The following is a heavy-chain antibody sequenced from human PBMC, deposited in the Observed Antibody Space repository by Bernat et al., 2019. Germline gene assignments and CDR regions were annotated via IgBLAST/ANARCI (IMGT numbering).Heavy chain of an antibody. CDR2: ISYDGSNK. V-gene: IGHV3-30-3*01. D-gene: IGHD3/OR15-3a*01. J-gene: IGHJ6*04. Sequence: QVQLVESGGGVVQPGRSLRLSCAASGFTFSSYAMHWVRQAPGKGLEWVAVISYDGSNKYYADSVKGRFTISRDNSKNTLYLQMNSLRAEDTAVYYCARGGKRIFGPLGGGMDVWGKGTTVTVSS. CDR1: GFTFSSYA. CDR3: ARGGKRIFGPLGGGMDV.